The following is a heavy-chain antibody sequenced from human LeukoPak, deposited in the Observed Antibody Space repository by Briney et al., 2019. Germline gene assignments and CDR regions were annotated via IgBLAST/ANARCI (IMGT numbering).Heavy chain of an antibody. Sequence: GGSLRLSCAASGFAFSSYGMHWVRQAPGKGLEWVAVISYDGSDKYYADSVRGRFTISRDNSKNTLYLQMNSLRAEDTAVYYCARGKCGGDCYSDYWGQGTLVTVSS. V-gene: IGHV3-30*03. CDR1: GFAFSSYG. J-gene: IGHJ4*02. CDR3: ARGKCGGDCYSDY. D-gene: IGHD2-21*02. CDR2: ISYDGSDK.